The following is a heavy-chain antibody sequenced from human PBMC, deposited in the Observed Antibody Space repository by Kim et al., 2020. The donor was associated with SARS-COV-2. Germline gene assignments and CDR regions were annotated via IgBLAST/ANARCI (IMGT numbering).Heavy chain of an antibody. D-gene: IGHD3-10*01. CDR1: GFTFSSYA. CDR2: ISGSGGST. CDR3: AKDILVGLWFGGAFDY. V-gene: IGHV3-23*01. Sequence: GGSLRLSCAASGFTFSSYAMSWVRQAPGKGLEWVSAISGSGGSTYYADSVKGRFTISRDNSKNTLYLQMNSLRAEDTAVYYCAKDILVGLWFGGAFDYWGQGTLVTVSS. J-gene: IGHJ4*02.